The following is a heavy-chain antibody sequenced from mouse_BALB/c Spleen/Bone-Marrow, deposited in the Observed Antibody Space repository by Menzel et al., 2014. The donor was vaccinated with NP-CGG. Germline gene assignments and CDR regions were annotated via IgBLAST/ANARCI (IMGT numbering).Heavy chain of an antibody. V-gene: IGHV1-80*01. J-gene: IGHJ2*01. D-gene: IGHD2-3*01. CDR2: IYPGDGDT. CDR3: ARGRGWYLDY. CDR1: GYAISSYW. Sequence: QVQLQQSGAELVRPGSSVKISCKASGYAISSYWMNWVKQRPGQGLEWIGQIYPGDGDTNYNGKFKGKATLTADKSSSTAYMQISSLTSGDSAVYFCARGRGWYLDYWGQGTTLTVSS.